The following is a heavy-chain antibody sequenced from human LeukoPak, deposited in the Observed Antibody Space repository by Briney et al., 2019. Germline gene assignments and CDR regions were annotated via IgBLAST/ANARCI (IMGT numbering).Heavy chain of an antibody. Sequence: ASVKVSCKASGYTFTSYDINWVRQATGQGLEWMGWMNPNSGNTGYAQKFQGRVTITRNTSISTAYMELSSLRSEDTAVYYCARTAMVTPNVDYWGQGTLVTVSS. CDR3: ARTAMVTPNVDY. V-gene: IGHV1-8*03. D-gene: IGHD5-18*01. CDR1: GYTFTSYD. CDR2: MNPNSGNT. J-gene: IGHJ4*02.